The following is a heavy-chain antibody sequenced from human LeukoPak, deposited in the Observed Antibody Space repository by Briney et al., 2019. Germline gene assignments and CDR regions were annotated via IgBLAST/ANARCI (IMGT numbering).Heavy chain of an antibody. CDR1: GFTFDDYA. V-gene: IGHV3-9*01. D-gene: IGHD5-18*01. CDR2: IIWNSGSI. CDR3: AKGDGYSYGYPGDY. J-gene: IGHJ4*02. Sequence: PGGSLRLSCAASGFTFDDYAMHWVRQAPGKGLEWVSGIIWNSGSIGYADSVKGRFTISRDNAKNSLYLQMNSLRAEDTALYYCAKGDGYSYGYPGDYWGQGTLVTVSS.